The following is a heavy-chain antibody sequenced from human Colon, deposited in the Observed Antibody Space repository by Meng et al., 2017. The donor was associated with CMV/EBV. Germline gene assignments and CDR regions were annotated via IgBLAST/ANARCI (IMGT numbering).Heavy chain of an antibody. Sequence: GGSLRLSCAASGFTFSTYGMSWIRQAPGKGLEWVANIKEDGSETYYAESVKGRFSISRDNTRNSLYLEMSSLRAEDSGINYCAREGDLVVVPGSTRGAGGNDYWGQGTLVTVSS. CDR3: AREGDLVVVPGSTRGAGGNDY. D-gene: IGHD2-21*01. J-gene: IGHJ4*02. CDR2: IKEDGSET. CDR1: GFTFSTYG. V-gene: IGHV3-7*01.